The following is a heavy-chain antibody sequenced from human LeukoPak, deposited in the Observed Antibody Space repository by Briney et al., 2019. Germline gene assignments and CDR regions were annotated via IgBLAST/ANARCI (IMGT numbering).Heavy chain of an antibody. J-gene: IGHJ4*02. CDR2: INLSGRT. CDR1: GGSFSFYY. V-gene: IGHV4-34*01. CDR3: ARGGFYCGDDCYY. Sequence: SETLSLTCAVYGGSFSFYYWSWIRQPPEKGLEWIGEINLSGRTNYNPSLKSRVTISIDTSKNQFSLKLSSVTAADTAVYYCARGGFYCGDDCYYWGQGTLVTVSS. D-gene: IGHD2-21*02.